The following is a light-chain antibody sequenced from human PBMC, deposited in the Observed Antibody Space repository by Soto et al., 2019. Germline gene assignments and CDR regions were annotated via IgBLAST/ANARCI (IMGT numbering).Light chain of an antibody. CDR1: QNIDNW. CDR3: QQFNSYPIT. V-gene: IGKV1-5*03. Sequence: DVQMTQSPSTLSASVGDRVTITCRASQNIDNWLAWYQQKPRKAPKLLIYKASSLESGVPSRFSGSGSGTEFTLTISSLQPEDFATYYCQQFNSYPITFGQGTRLEIK. J-gene: IGKJ5*01. CDR2: KAS.